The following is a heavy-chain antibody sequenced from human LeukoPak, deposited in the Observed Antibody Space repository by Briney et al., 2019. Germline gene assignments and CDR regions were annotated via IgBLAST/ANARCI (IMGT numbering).Heavy chain of an antibody. CDR2: ISAYNGNT. V-gene: IGHV1-18*01. Sequence: ASVKVSCKASGYTFTSYGISWVRQAPEQGLEWMGWISAYNGNTNYAQKLQGRVTMTTDTSTSTAYMELRSLRSDDTAVYYCARVWDYYDSSDYWGQGTLVTVSS. J-gene: IGHJ4*02. CDR1: GYTFTSYG. D-gene: IGHD3-22*01. CDR3: ARVWDYYDSSDY.